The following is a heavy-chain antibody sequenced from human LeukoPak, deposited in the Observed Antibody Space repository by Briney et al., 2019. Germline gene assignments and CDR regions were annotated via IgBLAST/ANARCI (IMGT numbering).Heavy chain of an antibody. Sequence: PGGSLRLSCAASGFTFSSYAMSWVRQAPGKGLEWVSAISGSGGSTYYADSVKGRFTISRDNSKNTLYLQMNSLRAEDTAVYYCAKDHETTVKTGDAFDIWGQGTMVTVSS. J-gene: IGHJ3*02. CDR2: ISGSGGST. D-gene: IGHD4-17*01. CDR1: GFTFSSYA. V-gene: IGHV3-23*01. CDR3: AKDHETTVKTGDAFDI.